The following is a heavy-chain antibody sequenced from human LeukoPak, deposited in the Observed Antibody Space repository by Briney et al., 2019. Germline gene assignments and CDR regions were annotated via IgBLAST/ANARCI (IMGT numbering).Heavy chain of an antibody. CDR2: IKEDGSEQ. D-gene: IGHD2-21*02. J-gene: IGHJ4*02. CDR3: ASSRGGDGD. CDR1: GFTFSRHW. V-gene: IGHV3-7*01. Sequence: GGSLRLSCTASGFTFSRHWISWVRQTPGKGLEWVANIKEDGSEQYYVDSVKGRFTMSRDNAKSSLYLQMNSLRAEDTAVYYCASSRGGDGDWGQGTLVTVSS.